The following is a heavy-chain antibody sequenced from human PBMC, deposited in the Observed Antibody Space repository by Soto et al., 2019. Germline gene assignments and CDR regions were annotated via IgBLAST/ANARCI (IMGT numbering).Heavy chain of an antibody. J-gene: IGHJ5*02. CDR3: AREAYSSALNWFDP. Sequence: VGSLRLSCAASGFTFSSYSMNWVRQAPGKGLEWVSYISSSSSTIYYADSVKGRFTISRDNAKNSLYLQMNSLRDEDTAVYYCAREAYSSALNWFDPWGQGTLVTVSS. CDR2: ISSSSSTI. D-gene: IGHD6-19*01. CDR1: GFTFSSYS. V-gene: IGHV3-48*02.